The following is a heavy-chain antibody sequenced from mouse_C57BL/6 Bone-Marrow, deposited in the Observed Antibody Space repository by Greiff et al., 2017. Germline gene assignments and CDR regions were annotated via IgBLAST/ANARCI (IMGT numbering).Heavy chain of an antibody. J-gene: IGHJ2*01. CDR1: GFTFSSYG. D-gene: IGHD2-12*01. CDR2: ISSGGSYT. V-gene: IGHV5-6*01. Sequence: VQLKESGGDLVKPGGSLKLSCAASGFTFSSYGMSWVRQTPDKRLEWVATISSGGSYTYYPDSVKGRFTISRDNAKNTLYLQMSSLKSEDTAMYYCARLRGGSYFDYWGQGTTLTVSS. CDR3: ARLRGGSYFDY.